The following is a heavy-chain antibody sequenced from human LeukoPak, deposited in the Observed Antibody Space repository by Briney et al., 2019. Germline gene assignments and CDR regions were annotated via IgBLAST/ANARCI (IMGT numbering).Heavy chain of an antibody. V-gene: IGHV1-69*05. CDR1: GGTFSSYA. CDR3: ASGSYYYDSSGYRVFDY. CDR2: IIPIFGTA. J-gene: IGHJ4*02. D-gene: IGHD3-22*01. Sequence: ASVKVSCKASGGTFSSYAISWVRQAPGQGLKWMGRIIPIFGTANYAQKFQGRVTITTDESTSTAYMELSSLRSEDTAVYYCASGSYYYDSSGYRVFDYWGQGTLVTVSS.